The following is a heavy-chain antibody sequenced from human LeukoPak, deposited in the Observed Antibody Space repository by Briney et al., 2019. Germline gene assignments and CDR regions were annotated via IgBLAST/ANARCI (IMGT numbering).Heavy chain of an antibody. V-gene: IGHV3-23*01. D-gene: IGHD2-15*01. Sequence: GGSLRLSCAASGFTFSGSAMTWVRQAPGKGLEWVSVISGSGDSTSYADSVKGRFTISRDSSKNTVYLQMNSLRAGDTAIYYCAKGMSGSCYSGLHCWGQGTLVTVSS. CDR3: AKGMSGSCYSGLHC. J-gene: IGHJ4*02. CDR1: GFTFSGSA. CDR2: ISGSGDST.